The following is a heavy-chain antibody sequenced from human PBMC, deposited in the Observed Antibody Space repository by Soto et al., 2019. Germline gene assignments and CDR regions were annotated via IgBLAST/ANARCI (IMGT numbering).Heavy chain of an antibody. CDR3: AKVQCISTQCDAGYYHYGLDV. J-gene: IGHJ6*02. CDR2: ISGSGSDT. CDR1: GISCRRYV. V-gene: IGHV3-23*01. Sequence: PGGTLRLSCAAYGISCRRYVMSWVRQAPGKGLEWVSLISGSGSDTYYADSVKGRFTISRDTSTNTVYLQMNSLIAGDTAVYFCAKVQCISTQCDAGYYHYGLDVWGQGTPVTVSS. D-gene: IGHD2-8*01.